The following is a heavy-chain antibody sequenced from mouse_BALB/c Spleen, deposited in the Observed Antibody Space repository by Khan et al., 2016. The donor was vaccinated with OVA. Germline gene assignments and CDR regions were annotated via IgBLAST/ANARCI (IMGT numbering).Heavy chain of an antibody. CDR3: ARPPITTVVATSYWFFDV. V-gene: IGHV5-9-3*01. D-gene: IGHD1-1*01. J-gene: IGHJ1*01. CDR2: ISSGGNYT. CDR1: GFTFSSYA. Sequence: EVKLVESGGGLVQPGGSLKLSCAASGFTFSSYAMSWVRQTPEKRLEWVATISSGGNYTYYPDSVKGRFTISRVNATNTLSLQMGSLRSDDTAMYYCARPPITTVVATSYWFFDVWGAGTTVTVSS.